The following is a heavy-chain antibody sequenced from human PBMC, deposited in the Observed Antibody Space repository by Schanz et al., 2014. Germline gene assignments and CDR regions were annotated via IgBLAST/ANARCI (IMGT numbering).Heavy chain of an antibody. J-gene: IGHJ6*03. CDR3: ARLGTGMAVAGSVIDSYYYYMDV. D-gene: IGHD6-19*01. CDR2: ISAYNGHT. V-gene: IGHV1-8*02. CDR1: GYTFISYG. Sequence: QVQLVQSWAEVKGPGASVKVSCKASGYTFISYGIKWVRQAPGQGLEWMGWISAYNGHTDYAQKFQGRVTMTRNTSISTAYMELSSLRSEDTAVYYCARLGTGMAVAGSVIDSYYYYMDVWGEGTTVTVSS.